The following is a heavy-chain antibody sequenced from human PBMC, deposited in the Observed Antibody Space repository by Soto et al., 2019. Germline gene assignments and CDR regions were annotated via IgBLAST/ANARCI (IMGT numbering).Heavy chain of an antibody. V-gene: IGHV3-23*01. D-gene: IGHD6-6*01. Sequence: GGSLRLSCAASGFTFSSYAMSWVRQAPGKGLEWVSAISGSGGSTYYADSVKGRFTISRDNSKNTLYLQMNSLRAEDTAVYSCAKDPVEYSSSSISDYWGQGTLVTVSS. CDR1: GFTFSSYA. CDR2: ISGSGGST. CDR3: AKDPVEYSSSSISDY. J-gene: IGHJ4*02.